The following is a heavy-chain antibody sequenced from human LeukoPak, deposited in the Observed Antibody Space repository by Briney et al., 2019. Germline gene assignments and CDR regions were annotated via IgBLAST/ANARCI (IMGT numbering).Heavy chain of an antibody. D-gene: IGHD3/OR15-3a*01. Sequence: PGGSLRLSCAASGFTFSSYAMSWVRQAPGKGLEWVSAISGSGARTYYADSVKGRFTISRDNSKNTLYLQMNTLRVEDTAVYYCAKDCDWGLDYADSWGQGTLVTVSS. J-gene: IGHJ1*01. CDR2: ISGSGART. CDR1: GFTFSSYA. V-gene: IGHV3-23*01. CDR3: AKDCDWGLDYADS.